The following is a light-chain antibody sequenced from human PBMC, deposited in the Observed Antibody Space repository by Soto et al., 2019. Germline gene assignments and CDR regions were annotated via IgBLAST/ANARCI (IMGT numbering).Light chain of an antibody. V-gene: IGLV4-60*02. CDR1: SGHSSYI. CDR2: LGGSGSF. J-gene: IGLJ3*02. CDR3: ETWDSNTRV. Sequence: QSVLTQSSSASASLGSSVKLTCTLSSGHSSYIIAWHQQQPGKAPRYLMKLGGSGSFNKGSGVPDRFSGSSSVADRYLTISNLQFEDEADYYCETWDSNTRVFGGGTKVTVL.